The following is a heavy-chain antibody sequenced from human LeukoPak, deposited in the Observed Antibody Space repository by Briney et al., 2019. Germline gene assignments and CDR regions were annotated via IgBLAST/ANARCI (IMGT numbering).Heavy chain of an antibody. CDR3: ARHESRTTVFRSRY. D-gene: IGHD2-2*01. J-gene: IGHJ4*02. V-gene: IGHV4-39*01. CDR1: GGSISDSSRY. Sequence: SETLSLTCTVSGGSISDSSRYWAWIRQPPGKGLEWIGNIYYSGNTYYNPSLKSRVTVSVDTSKNQFSLKLSSVTAADTAVYYCARHESRTTVFRSRYWGQGTLVTVSS. CDR2: IYYSGNT.